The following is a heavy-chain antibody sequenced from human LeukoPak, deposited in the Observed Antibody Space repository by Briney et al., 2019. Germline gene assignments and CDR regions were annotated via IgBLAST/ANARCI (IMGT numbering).Heavy chain of an antibody. V-gene: IGHV3-30*02. J-gene: IGHJ6*03. Sequence: GGSLRLSCAASGFTFSSYTMNWVRQAPGKGLEWVTFIRYDGINKYYADSVKGRFTISRDNSKNTLYLQMNSLRAEDTAVYYCAKGVVALYYYYYYMDVWGKGTTVTVSS. D-gene: IGHD2-15*01. CDR2: IRYDGINK. CDR3: AKGVVALYYYYYYMDV. CDR1: GFTFSSYT.